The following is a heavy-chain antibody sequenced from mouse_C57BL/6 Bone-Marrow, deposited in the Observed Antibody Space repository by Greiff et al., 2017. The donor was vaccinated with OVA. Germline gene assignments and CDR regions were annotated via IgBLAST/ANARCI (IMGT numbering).Heavy chain of an antibody. CDR1: GYTFTSYW. J-gene: IGHJ3*01. CDR3: AREGIYYGYDWFAY. V-gene: IGHV1-50*01. D-gene: IGHD2-2*01. Sequence: VQLQQPGAELVKPGASVKLSCKASGYTFTSYWMQWVKQRPGQGLEWIGEIDPSDSYTNYNQKFKGKATLTVDTSSSTAYMQLSSLTSEDSAVYYCAREGIYYGYDWFAYWGQGTLVTVSA. CDR2: IDPSDSYT.